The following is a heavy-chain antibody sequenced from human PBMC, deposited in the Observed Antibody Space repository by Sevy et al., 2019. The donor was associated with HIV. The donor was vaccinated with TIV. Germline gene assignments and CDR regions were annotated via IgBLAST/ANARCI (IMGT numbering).Heavy chain of an antibody. J-gene: IGHJ4*02. D-gene: IGHD6-19*01. CDR3: AGPILTYNNGWSYYDY. V-gene: IGHV4-39*01. CDR2: INYSGST. CDR1: GASISSSGYY. Sequence: SETLSLTCTVSGASISSSGYYWGWIRQPPGKGLEWIASINYSGSTFYNPSLKSRVTISADTSKNQFSLDLNSVTAADTAIYYCAGPILTYNNGWSYYDYWGQGTVFTVSS.